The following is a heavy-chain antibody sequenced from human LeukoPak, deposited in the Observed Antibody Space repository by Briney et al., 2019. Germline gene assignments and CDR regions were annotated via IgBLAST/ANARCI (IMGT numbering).Heavy chain of an antibody. CDR1: GFTFSSYA. V-gene: IGHV3-23*01. J-gene: IGHJ4*02. D-gene: IGHD1-1*01. Sequence: GGSQRLSCAASGFTFSSYAMSWVRQAPGKGLEWVSAISGSGGSTYYADSVKGRFTISRDNSKNTLYLQMNSLRAEDTAVYYCAKQTRPQLERRLGFDYWGQGTLVTVSS. CDR2: ISGSGGST. CDR3: AKQTRPQLERRLGFDY.